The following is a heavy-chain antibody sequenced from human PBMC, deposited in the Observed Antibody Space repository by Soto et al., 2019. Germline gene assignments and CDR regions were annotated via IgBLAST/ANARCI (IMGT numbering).Heavy chain of an antibody. Sequence: QVQLQQWGAGLLKPSETLSLTCAVYGGSFSGYYWSWIRQPPGKGLEWIGEINHSGSTNYNPSLKSRVTISVDTSKNQFSLKLSSVTAADTAVYYCARARFLEWLFDVRARQGWFDPWGQGTLVTVSS. CDR1: GGSFSGYY. CDR2: INHSGST. J-gene: IGHJ5*02. D-gene: IGHD3-3*01. CDR3: ARARFLEWLFDVRARQGWFDP. V-gene: IGHV4-34*01.